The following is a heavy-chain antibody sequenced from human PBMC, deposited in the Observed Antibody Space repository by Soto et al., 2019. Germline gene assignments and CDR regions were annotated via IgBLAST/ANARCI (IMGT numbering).Heavy chain of an antibody. V-gene: IGHV3-23*04. CDR3: AKQPDGYSRYYFDY. CDR1: GYTFTSYG. J-gene: IGHJ4*02. D-gene: IGHD4-4*01. Sequence: VQLVQSGAEVKKPGASVKVSCKASGYTFTSYGISWVRQAPGQGLEWVSAISGSGGSTYYADSVKGRFTISRDNSKNTLYLQMNSLRAEDTAVYYCAKQPDGYSRYYFDYWGQGTLVTVSS. CDR2: ISGSGGST.